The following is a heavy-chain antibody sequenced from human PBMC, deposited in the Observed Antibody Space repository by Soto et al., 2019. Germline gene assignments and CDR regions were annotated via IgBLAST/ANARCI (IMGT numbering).Heavy chain of an antibody. V-gene: IGHV1-18*01. CDR2: ISTYNGNT. D-gene: IGHD2-21*02. CDR3: ATDGVVTASPFDY. CDR1: GYTFSKYG. Sequence: QVLLVQSGAEVKKPGASVKVACKTSGYTFSKYGITWIRQAPGQGLEYMGWISTYNGNTDYAQKLQGRVTMTTDTSTNTAYMELRSLRSDDTAVFYCATDGVVTASPFDYWGQGTLVTVSS. J-gene: IGHJ4*02.